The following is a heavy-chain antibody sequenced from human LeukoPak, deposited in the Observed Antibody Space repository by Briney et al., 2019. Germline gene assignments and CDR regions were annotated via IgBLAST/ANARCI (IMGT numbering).Heavy chain of an antibody. CDR2: ISGTGSTI. D-gene: IGHD6-13*01. CDR3: AREYFSSSPGVSFDY. CDR1: GFTFSSYG. Sequence: GGSLRLSCAASGFTFSSYGMSWVRQAPGKGLEWVSAISGTGSTIYYADSVKGRFTISRDNAKNSLYLQMNSLRAEDTAVYYCAREYFSSSPGVSFDYWGQGTLVTVSS. V-gene: IGHV3-48*04. J-gene: IGHJ4*02.